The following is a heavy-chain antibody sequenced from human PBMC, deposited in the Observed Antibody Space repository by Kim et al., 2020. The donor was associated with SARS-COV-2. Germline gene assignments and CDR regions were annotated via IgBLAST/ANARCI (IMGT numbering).Heavy chain of an antibody. Sequence: SETLSLTCTVSGGSISSGGYYWSWIRQHPGKGLEWIGYIYYSGSTYYNPSLKSRVTISVDTSKNQFSLKLSSVTAADTAVYYCARGAPCSGGSCFFFWFDPWGQGTLVTVSS. D-gene: IGHD2-15*01. V-gene: IGHV4-31*03. CDR1: GGSISSGGYY. CDR3: ARGAPCSGGSCFFFWFDP. J-gene: IGHJ5*02. CDR2: IYYSGST.